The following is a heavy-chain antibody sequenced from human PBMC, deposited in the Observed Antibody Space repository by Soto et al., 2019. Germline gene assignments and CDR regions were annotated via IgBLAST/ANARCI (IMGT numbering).Heavy chain of an antibody. CDR1: GGSVSSGSYY. D-gene: IGHD2-15*01. Sequence: SETLSLTCTVSGGSVSSGSYYWSWIRQPPGKGLEWIGYIYYSGSTNYNPSLKSRVTISVDTSKNQFSLKLSSVTAADTAVYYCARESPYCSGGSCYGGIEYWGQGTLVTVSS. J-gene: IGHJ4*02. V-gene: IGHV4-61*01. CDR3: ARESPYCSGGSCYGGIEY. CDR2: IYYSGST.